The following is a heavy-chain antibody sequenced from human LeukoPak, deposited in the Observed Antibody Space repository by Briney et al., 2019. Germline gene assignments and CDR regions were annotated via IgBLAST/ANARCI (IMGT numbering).Heavy chain of an antibody. J-gene: IGHJ5*02. CDR2: IYYTGST. CDR1: SGSISSYY. Sequence: SETLSLTCTVSSGSISSYYWSWIRQPPGKGLEWIGYIYYTGSTNYNPSLKSRVTISVDTSKNQFSLNLSSVTAADTAVYYCARRRAEGGSNGHYNWFDPWGQGTLVTVSS. CDR3: ARRRAEGGSNGHYNWFDP. V-gene: IGHV4-59*08. D-gene: IGHD6-13*01.